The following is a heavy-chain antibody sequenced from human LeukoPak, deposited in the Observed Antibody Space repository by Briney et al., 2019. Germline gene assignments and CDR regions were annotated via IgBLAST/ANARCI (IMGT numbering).Heavy chain of an antibody. CDR1: GFRFSTYA. D-gene: IGHD2-21*02. CDR3: AKDYTICAGDCSSPGDAFDL. CDR2: ISGSGDDSSSGGTT. Sequence: PGGSLRLSCVASGFRFSTYAMSWVRQSPGKGLEWVSGISGSGDDSSSGGTTHYEDSVRGRFTTSRDNSKNTLHLEMNSLRVEDTALYYCAKDYTICAGDCSSPGDAFDLWGQGTMVTVSS. V-gene: IGHV3-23*01. J-gene: IGHJ3*01.